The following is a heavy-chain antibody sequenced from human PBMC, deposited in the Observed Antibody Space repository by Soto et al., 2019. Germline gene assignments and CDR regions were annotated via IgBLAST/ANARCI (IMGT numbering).Heavy chain of an antibody. CDR3: ARDKVAIGVSGTHYYYGMDV. V-gene: IGHV4-59*01. D-gene: IGHD6-19*01. J-gene: IGHJ6*02. Sequence: QVQLQESGPGLVKPSETLSLTCTVSGGSISNYYWSWIRQPPGKGLEWIGYIYYSGSTNYNPSLKTRVTISVDTSKNQFSLKLSSVTAADTAVYYCARDKVAIGVSGTHYYYGMDVWGQGTTVTVSS. CDR1: GGSISNYY. CDR2: IYYSGST.